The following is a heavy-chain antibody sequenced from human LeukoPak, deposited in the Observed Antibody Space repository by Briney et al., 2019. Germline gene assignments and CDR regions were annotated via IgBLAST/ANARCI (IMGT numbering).Heavy chain of an antibody. CDR1: GYTFTGYY. CDR3: ARDAAIFDSSGYYYLW. CDR2: IIPIFGTA. D-gene: IGHD3-22*01. V-gene: IGHV1-69*13. J-gene: IGHJ4*02. Sequence: GASVKVSCKASGYTFTGYYMHWVRQAPGQGPEWMGGIIPIFGTANYAQKFQGRVTITADESTSTAYMELRSLRSEDTAVYYCARDAAIFDSSGYYYLWWGQGTLVTVSS.